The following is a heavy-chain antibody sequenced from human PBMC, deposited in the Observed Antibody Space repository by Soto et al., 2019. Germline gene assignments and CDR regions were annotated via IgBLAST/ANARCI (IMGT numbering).Heavy chain of an antibody. CDR3: ASGEVHNGHESQFDY. D-gene: IGHD2-8*01. V-gene: IGHV3-30*03. J-gene: IGHJ4*02. CDR2: ISYNGIDK. CDR1: GITFTNHG. Sequence: QMQLVESGGGVVQPGRSLRLSCVASGITFTNHGIHWVRQAPGKGLEWVADISYNGIDKWYADSVKGRFTISRDNFRDSVRLDINSLRPDDTAVYYCASGEVHNGHESQFDYWGQGTLVTVSS.